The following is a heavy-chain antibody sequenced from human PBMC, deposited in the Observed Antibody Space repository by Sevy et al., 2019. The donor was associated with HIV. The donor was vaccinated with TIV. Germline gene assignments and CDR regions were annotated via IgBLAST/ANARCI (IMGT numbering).Heavy chain of an antibody. CDR2: HIPVLGTT. J-gene: IGHJ5*02. V-gene: IGHV1-69*13. Sequence: ASVKVSCKASEDIFNSYAVHWVRQAPGQGLEWMGGHIPVLGTTNFAQKFQGRVTLTADESTTTAYMDLNSLTSDDTAVYYCARVRVLPVRRPHYFDPWGQGTLVTVSS. CDR1: EDIFNSYA. D-gene: IGHD2-2*01. CDR3: ARVRVLPVRRPHYFDP.